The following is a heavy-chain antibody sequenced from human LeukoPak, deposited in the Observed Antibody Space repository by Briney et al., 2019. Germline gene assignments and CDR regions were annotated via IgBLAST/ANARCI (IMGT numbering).Heavy chain of an antibody. CDR1: GYSFSSYW. CDR3: ARRGSSWYYFDY. CDR2: IYPGDSDT. V-gene: IGHV5-51*01. Sequence: GESLKISCKASGYSFSSYWIAWVRQMPGKGLEWMGTIYPGDSDTRYSPSFQGQVTISADKSISTAYLQWSSLKASDTAMYYCARRGSSWYYFDYWGQGTLVTVSS. J-gene: IGHJ4*02. D-gene: IGHD6-13*01.